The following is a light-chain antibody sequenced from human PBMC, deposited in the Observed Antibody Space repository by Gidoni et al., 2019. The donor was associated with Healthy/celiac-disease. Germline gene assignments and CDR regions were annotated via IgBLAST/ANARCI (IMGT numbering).Light chain of an antibody. CDR3: QQSYSTPLT. V-gene: IGKV1-39*01. J-gene: IGKJ4*01. CDR1: QSISSY. CDR2: AAS. Sequence: DIQMTQSPSSLSASVGDRVTITCRASQSISSYVNWYQQKPGKAPKLLIYAASSLQSGVPSRFGGSGSGTDFTLTISSLQPEDFATYYCQQSYSTPLTFGGGTKVEIK.